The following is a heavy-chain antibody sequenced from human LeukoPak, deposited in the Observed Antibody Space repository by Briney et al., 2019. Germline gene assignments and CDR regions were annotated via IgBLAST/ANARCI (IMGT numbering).Heavy chain of an antibody. J-gene: IGHJ4*02. D-gene: IGHD3-22*01. CDR3: ATWYYYDSSAYYLCY. CDR1: VFTFSSYW. Sequence: PGGSLRLSCAASVFTFSSYWMHWVRQARGKGLVWVSRINSDGSSTSYAYSVKGRFTISRDNAKHTLYLQMNSLRAEDTAVYYCATWYYYDSSAYYLCYWGQGTLVTVSS. V-gene: IGHV3-74*01. CDR2: INSDGSST.